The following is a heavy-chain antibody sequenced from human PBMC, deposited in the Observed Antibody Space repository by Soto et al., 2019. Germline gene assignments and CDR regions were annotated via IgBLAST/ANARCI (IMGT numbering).Heavy chain of an antibody. CDR2: IYASGST. J-gene: IGHJ4*02. CDR1: GGSISSSY. CDR3: ARACSSTSCYDVFDY. V-gene: IGHV4-4*07. D-gene: IGHD2-2*01. Sequence: SEPLSLTSTVTGGSISSSYWSWIPQPSGKGLEWIGRIYASGSTNYNPSLKSRVTMSVDTSKNQFSLKLRSVTAADTAVYYCARACSSTSCYDVFDYWGQGTLVTVSS.